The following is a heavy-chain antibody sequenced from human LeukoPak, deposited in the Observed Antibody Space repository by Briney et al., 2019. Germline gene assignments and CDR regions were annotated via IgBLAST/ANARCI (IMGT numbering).Heavy chain of an antibody. J-gene: IGHJ4*02. D-gene: IGHD3-10*01. V-gene: IGHV4-59*08. CDR2: TYHSGRT. CDR1: GGSISSYY. CDR3: ARHGDCYFDY. Sequence: PSETLSLTCTVSGGSISSYYWSWSRQPPGKGLEWIGETYHSGRTNYNPSLKSRVTISVDKSKNQLSLELSFVTAADTAVYYCARHGDCYFDYWGQGSLVTVSS.